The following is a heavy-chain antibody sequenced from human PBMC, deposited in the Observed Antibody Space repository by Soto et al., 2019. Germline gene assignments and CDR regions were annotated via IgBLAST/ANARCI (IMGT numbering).Heavy chain of an antibody. Sequence: ASPKVSCKASGYTFISYAMQWVRQAPGQRLEWMGWINAGNGNTKYSQKFQGRVTITRDTSASTAYMELSSLRSEDTAVYYCAIFTGSIGYYSNNNYNYGIDVWGQGTTVTVS. D-gene: IGHD3-22*01. V-gene: IGHV1-3*01. CDR3: AIFTGSIGYYSNNNYNYGIDV. CDR1: GYTFISYA. J-gene: IGHJ6*02. CDR2: INAGNGNT.